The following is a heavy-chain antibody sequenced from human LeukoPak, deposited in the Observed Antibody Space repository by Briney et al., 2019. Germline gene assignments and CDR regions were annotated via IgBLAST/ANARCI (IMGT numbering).Heavy chain of an antibody. CDR3: ARGGVATAWGAFDV. CDR1: GFTFSYYE. D-gene: IGHD4-23*01. V-gene: IGHV3-48*03. J-gene: IGHJ3*01. Sequence: GGSLRLSCAASGFTFSYYEMNWVRQAPGKGLESVSYINSRGSTIYYADSVKGRFTISRDNGKNALYLQMNSLRAEDTAVYYCARGGVATAWGAFDVWGQGTMVTVSS. CDR2: INSRGSTI.